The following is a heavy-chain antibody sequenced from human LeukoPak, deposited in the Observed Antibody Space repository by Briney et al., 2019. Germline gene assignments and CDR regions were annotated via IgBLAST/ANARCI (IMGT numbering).Heavy chain of an antibody. Sequence: SETLSLTCTVSGGSISSYYWGWIRQPPGKGLEWIGSIYYSGSTYYNPSLKSRVTISVDTSKNQFSLKLSSVTAADTAVYYCARTPYYYDSSGYHPREGYWGQGTLVTVSS. CDR3: ARTPYYYDSSGYHPREGY. CDR2: IYYSGST. D-gene: IGHD3-22*01. CDR1: GGSISSYY. J-gene: IGHJ4*02. V-gene: IGHV4-39*07.